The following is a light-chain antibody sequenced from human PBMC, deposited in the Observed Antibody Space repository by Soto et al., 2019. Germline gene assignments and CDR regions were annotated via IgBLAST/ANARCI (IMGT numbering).Light chain of an antibody. CDR1: QSVSSN. J-gene: IGKJ1*01. CDR2: GAS. V-gene: IGKV3-20*01. Sequence: EIVLTRSPATLSVSPGERATLSCMASQSVSSNLAWYQQKPGQAPRLLISGASSRAAGIPDRFSGSGSGTDFTLTISRLEPEDFAVYYCQHFGTAPPWAFGQGTKVDI. CDR3: QHFGTAPPWA.